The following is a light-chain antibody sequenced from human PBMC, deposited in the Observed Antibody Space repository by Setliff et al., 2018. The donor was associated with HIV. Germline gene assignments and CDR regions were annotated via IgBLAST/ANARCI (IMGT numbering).Light chain of an antibody. J-gene: IGLJ1*01. Sequence: QSALTQPASVSGSPGQSITISCTGTSSDVGGYNYVSWYQHHPGKAPKLIIYEVTYRPSGVSNRFSGSKSGNTASLTISGLQAEDEAEYYCSSYTGSSTLVYVFGTGTKVTVL. V-gene: IGLV2-14*01. CDR3: SSYTGSSTLVYV. CDR1: SSDVGGYNY. CDR2: EVT.